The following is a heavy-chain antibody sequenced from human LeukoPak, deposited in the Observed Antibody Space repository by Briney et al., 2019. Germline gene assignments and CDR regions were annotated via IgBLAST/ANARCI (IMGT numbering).Heavy chain of an antibody. CDR1: GFTFSSYW. D-gene: IGHD2-2*02. CDR2: IKQDGSDK. Sequence: GGSLRLSCAASGFTFSSYWMSWVRQAPGKGLEWVANIKQDGSDKYYVDSVKGRFTISRDNAKNSLFLQMYSLRGDDTAVYYRARGGLVVPDAIQHYWGQGTLVTVSS. CDR3: ARGGLVVPDAIQHY. V-gene: IGHV3-7*01. J-gene: IGHJ4*02.